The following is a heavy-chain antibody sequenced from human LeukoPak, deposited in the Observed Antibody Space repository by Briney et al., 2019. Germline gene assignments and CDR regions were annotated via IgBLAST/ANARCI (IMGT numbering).Heavy chain of an antibody. D-gene: IGHD3-22*01. CDR1: DGSISSGDYY. Sequence: PSETLSLTCTVSDGSISSGDYYWSWIRQPPGKGLEWIGYIYYSGSTYYNPSLKSRVTISVDTSKNQFSLKLSSVTAADTAVYYCARDNYYDSSGYYRPTFKYYYYGMDVWAKGPRSPSP. J-gene: IGHJ6*02. CDR2: IYYSGST. V-gene: IGHV4-30-4*01. CDR3: ARDNYYDSSGYYRPTFKYYYYGMDV.